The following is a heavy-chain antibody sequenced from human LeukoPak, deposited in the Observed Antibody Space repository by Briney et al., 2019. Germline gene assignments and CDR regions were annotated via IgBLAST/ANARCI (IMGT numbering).Heavy chain of an antibody. D-gene: IGHD3-22*01. Sequence: SETMSLTCTVSAGSIRSSSYYWGWIRQPPGKGLEWIGSISYSGNTYYNPSLKSRVTMSVDTSKNQFSLKLSSVTAADTVVYYCARHGRGYYYDSSGFSWGQGTLVTVSS. V-gene: IGHV4-39*01. CDR2: ISYSGNT. J-gene: IGHJ5*02. CDR3: ARHGRGYYYDSSGFS. CDR1: AGSIRSSSYY.